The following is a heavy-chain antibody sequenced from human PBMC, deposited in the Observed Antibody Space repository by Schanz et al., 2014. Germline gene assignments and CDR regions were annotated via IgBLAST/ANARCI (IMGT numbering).Heavy chain of an antibody. CDR2: IIPILGIA. D-gene: IGHD3-10*01. V-gene: IGHV1-69*02. CDR3: ARGRGFYDY. CDR1: GGTFSSYS. Sequence: QVQLVQSGAEVKKPGSSMKVSCKASGGTFSSYSISWVRQAPGQGLEWMGRIIPILGIANYAQKFQGRVTNTADKSTSTAYMDLSSLRPEDTAVYYCARGRGFYDYWGQGTLVTVSS. J-gene: IGHJ4*02.